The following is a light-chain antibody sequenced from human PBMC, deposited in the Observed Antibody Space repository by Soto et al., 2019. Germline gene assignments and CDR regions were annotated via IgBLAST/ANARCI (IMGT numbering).Light chain of an antibody. CDR1: QGISSY. J-gene: IGKJ3*01. V-gene: IGKV1-9*01. Sequence: DIQLTQSPSFLSASVGDRVTITCRASQGISSYLAWYQQKPGKAPKLLIYAASTLQSGVPSRFSGSGSGTEFTLTISSLQPEDVATYYCQQLNNYPRTFGPGTKVDIK. CDR3: QQLNNYPRT. CDR2: AAS.